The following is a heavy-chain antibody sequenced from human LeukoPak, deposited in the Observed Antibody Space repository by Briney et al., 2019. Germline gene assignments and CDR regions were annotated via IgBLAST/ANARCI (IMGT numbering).Heavy chain of an antibody. CDR2: IRQDGSEK. CDR3: AGAPYSYGFFDY. D-gene: IGHD5-18*01. J-gene: IGHJ4*02. V-gene: IGHV3-7*02. CDR1: GFTFSNYW. Sequence: PGRSLRLSCAASGFTFSNYWMTWVRQAPGRGLEWVANIRQDGSEKYYVDSVKGRFTISRDNSKNTLYLQMNSLRAEDTAVYYCAGAPYSYGFFDYWGQGTLVTVSS.